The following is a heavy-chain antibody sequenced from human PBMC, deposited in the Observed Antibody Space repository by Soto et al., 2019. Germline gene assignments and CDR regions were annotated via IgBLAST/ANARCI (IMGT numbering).Heavy chain of an antibody. J-gene: IGHJ6*02. D-gene: IGHD5-18*01. Sequence: EVQLVESGGGLVKPGGSLRLSCAASGFTFSNAWMSWVRQAPGKGLEWVGRIKSKTDGGTTDYAAPVKGRFTISRDDSKNTLYLQMNSLKTEDTAVYYCTIRWIQLWLNYYGMDVWGQGTTVTVSS. CDR2: IKSKTDGGTT. CDR1: GFTFSNAW. V-gene: IGHV3-15*01. CDR3: TIRWIQLWLNYYGMDV.